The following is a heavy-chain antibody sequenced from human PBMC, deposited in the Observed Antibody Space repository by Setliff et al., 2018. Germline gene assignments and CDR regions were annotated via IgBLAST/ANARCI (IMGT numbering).Heavy chain of an antibody. J-gene: IGHJ1*01. CDR3: ARQDRFYDRSVFVEYFQH. Sequence: PSETLSLTCSVSGGSISPYYRIWIRQSPGKGLEWIGYIFYSGSARYNPSLESRVTMSVDTSKNQISLKLTSVTAADTAVYYCARQDRFYDRSVFVEYFQHWGQGALVTVSS. CDR2: IFYSGSA. D-gene: IGHD3-22*01. V-gene: IGHV4-59*08. CDR1: GGSISPYY.